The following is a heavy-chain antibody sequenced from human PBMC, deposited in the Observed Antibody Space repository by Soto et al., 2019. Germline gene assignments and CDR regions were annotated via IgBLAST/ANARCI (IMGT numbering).Heavy chain of an antibody. J-gene: IGHJ6*02. V-gene: IGHV4-39*01. CDR1: GGSISSSSYY. CDR2: IYYSGST. Sequence: KPSETLSLTCTVSGGSISSSSYYWGWIRQPPGKGLEWIGSIYYSGSTYYNPSLKSRVTISVDTSKNQFSLKLSSVTAADTAVYYCARVQRDYYYYGMDVWGQGTTVTVSS. CDR3: ARVQRDYYYYGMDV.